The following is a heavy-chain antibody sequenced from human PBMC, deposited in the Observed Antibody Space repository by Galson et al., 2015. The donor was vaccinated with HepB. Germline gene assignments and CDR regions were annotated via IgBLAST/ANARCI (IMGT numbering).Heavy chain of an antibody. J-gene: IGHJ4*02. CDR2: SNIGNFNT. CDR3: ARGPGPMDY. Sequence: SVKVSCKASGYIFNNYAIYWVRQAPGQRLEWMGGSNIGNFNTRYSQKFQGRVTFTRDTSASTAYMELKSLRSEDTAIYYCARGPGPMDYWGQGTLVTVSS. D-gene: IGHD2-2*01. V-gene: IGHV1-3*04. CDR1: GYIFNNYA.